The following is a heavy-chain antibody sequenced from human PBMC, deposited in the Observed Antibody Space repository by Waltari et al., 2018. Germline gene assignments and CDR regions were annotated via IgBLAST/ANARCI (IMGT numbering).Heavy chain of an antibody. V-gene: IGHV1-69*01. CDR3: ASTSSSSRRYYYYGMDV. CDR2: IIPIFGTA. Sequence: QVQLVQSGAEVQKPGSSVKVACKASGGTLRSDAIRWVRQAPGQGLEWCGGIIPIFGTANYAQKFQGRVTITADESTSTAYMELSSLRSEDTAVYYCASTSSSSRRYYYYGMDVWGQGTTVTVSS. CDR1: GGTLRSDA. J-gene: IGHJ6*02. D-gene: IGHD6-6*01.